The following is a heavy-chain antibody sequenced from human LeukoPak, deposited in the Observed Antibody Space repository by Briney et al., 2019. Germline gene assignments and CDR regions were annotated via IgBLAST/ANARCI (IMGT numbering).Heavy chain of an antibody. CDR2: ISYDGSNK. CDR1: GFTFSSYG. CDR3: AKDHVNTMIVAHAFDI. V-gene: IGHV3-30*18. J-gene: IGHJ3*02. Sequence: GRSLRLSCAASGFTFSSYGMHWVRQAPGKGLEWVAVISYDGSNKYYADSVKGRFTISRDNSKNTLYLQMNSLRAEDTAVYYCAKDHVNTMIVAHAFDIWGQGTMVTVSS. D-gene: IGHD3-22*01.